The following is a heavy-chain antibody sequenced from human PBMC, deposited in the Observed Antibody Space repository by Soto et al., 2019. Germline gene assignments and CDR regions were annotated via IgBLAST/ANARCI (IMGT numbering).Heavy chain of an antibody. CDR3: AKDGSPLVNSGGNFHCDY. CDR1: GFTLSSYA. CDR2: ISGSGNST. J-gene: IGHJ4*02. D-gene: IGHD2-21*02. Sequence: VQLLESGGGLVQPGGSLRLSCAASGFTLSSYAMTWVRQAPGKGLEWVSAISGSGNSTYYADSVKGRFTISRDNSKNTLYLQMNRLRAEDTAVYYCAKDGSPLVNSGGNFHCDYWGQGTLITVSS. V-gene: IGHV3-23*01.